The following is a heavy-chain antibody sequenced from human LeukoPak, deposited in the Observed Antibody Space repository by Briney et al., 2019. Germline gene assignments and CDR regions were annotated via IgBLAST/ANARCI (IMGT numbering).Heavy chain of an antibody. CDR2: IHTSGNS. J-gene: IGHJ4*02. Sequence: SETLSLTCTVSGGSISNYYWTWIRQPAGKGLEWIGRIHTSGNSDYNPSLKSRVTMSVDTSKNQFSLKLRSVTAADMAVYYCAREGSATARPFVSNDYWGQGTLVTVSS. D-gene: IGHD6-6*01. CDR3: AREGSATARPFVSNDY. V-gene: IGHV4-4*07. CDR1: GGSISNYY.